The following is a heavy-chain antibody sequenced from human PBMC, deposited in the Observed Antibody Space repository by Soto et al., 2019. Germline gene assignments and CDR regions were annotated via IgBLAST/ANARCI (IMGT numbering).Heavy chain of an antibody. CDR2: ISWNSGSI. CDR1: GFTFDDYA. V-gene: IGHV3-9*01. Sequence: GGSLRLSCAASGFTFDDYAMHWVRQAPGKGLEWVSGISWNSGSIGYADSVKGRFTISRDNAKNSLYLQMNSLRAEDTALHYCAKDMSSSSWNYYYYYGMDVWGQGTTVTVSS. CDR3: AKDMSSSSWNYYYYYGMDV. J-gene: IGHJ6*02. D-gene: IGHD6-13*01.